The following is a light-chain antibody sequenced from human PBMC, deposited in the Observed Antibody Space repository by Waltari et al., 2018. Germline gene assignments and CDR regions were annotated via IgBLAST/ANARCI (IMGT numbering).Light chain of an antibody. Sequence: QSVLTQPPSASGTPGPRVTISCSGSSSNIGSNTVYWYQQHPGTAPKLLIYSNNQGPAGVPDRFSGSKSGTAASLAISGLQSEDEADYYCAAWDDSLNVLFGGGTKLTVL. CDR2: SNN. J-gene: IGLJ2*01. V-gene: IGLV1-44*01. CDR1: SSNIGSNT. CDR3: AAWDDSLNVL.